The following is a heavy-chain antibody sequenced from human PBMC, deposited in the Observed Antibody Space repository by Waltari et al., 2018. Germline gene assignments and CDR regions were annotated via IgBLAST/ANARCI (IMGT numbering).Heavy chain of an antibody. V-gene: IGHV4-38-2*01. CDR1: GDSLSSNLF. CDR2: IYYSGVT. J-gene: IGHJ3*02. Sequence: QVQLRESGPGLGKPSETLSLTCVISGDSLSSNLFWGWIRQSPEKGLEWIGNIYYSGVTYYSPFLKSRVFISIDTPRRQFSLKLTSVTAADTAVYYCARVLTTGTVAFDIWGQGTLVTVSS. CDR3: ARVLTTGTVAFDI. D-gene: IGHD1-7*01.